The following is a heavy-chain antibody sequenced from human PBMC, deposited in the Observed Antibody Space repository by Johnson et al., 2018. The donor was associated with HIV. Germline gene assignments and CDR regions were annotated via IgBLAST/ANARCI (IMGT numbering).Heavy chain of an antibody. CDR2: IKQDGSEI. CDR1: GFTFSMSW. CDR3: AGESPAGAGSGSDAFDI. Sequence: EVQLVESGGGWVQPGGSLRLSCGASGFTFSMSWMSWVRQAPGKGLDWVANIKQDGSEIYYVDSVKGRFTISRDNSKNTLYLQMNSLRAEDTAVYYCAGESPAGAGSGSDAFDIWGQGTMVTVSS. D-gene: IGHD3-10*01. J-gene: IGHJ3*02. V-gene: IGHV3-7*01.